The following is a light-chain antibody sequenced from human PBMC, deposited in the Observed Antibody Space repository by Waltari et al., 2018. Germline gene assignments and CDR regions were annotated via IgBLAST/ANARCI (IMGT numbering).Light chain of an antibody. CDR1: SSAVGGYNY. J-gene: IGLJ2*01. V-gene: IGLV2-11*01. CDR3: CSYAGSYTFV. CDR2: DVN. Sequence: QSALTPPRAVSGSPGQSVTISCTATSSAVGGYNYVTWYQQHPGKAPKYMIYDVNKRPSGVPDRFSGSKSGNTASLTISGLQAEDEADYYCCSYAGSYTFVFGGGTKLTVL.